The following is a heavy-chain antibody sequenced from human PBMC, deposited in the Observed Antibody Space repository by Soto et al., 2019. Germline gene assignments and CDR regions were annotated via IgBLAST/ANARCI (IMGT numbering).Heavy chain of an antibody. CDR2: IRSKGDGGTA. Sequence: EVQQVESGGGLVQPGESLRLSYVASGFTFSNAWMSWVRQAPGKGLEWVGRIRSKGDGGTADYAAPVKGRFTISRDDSKNTLYFQMNSLKTEDTALYFCTTWLLIRGQGTLVTVSS. D-gene: IGHD6-19*01. CDR1: GFTFSNAW. CDR3: TTWLLI. J-gene: IGHJ4*02. V-gene: IGHV3-15*01.